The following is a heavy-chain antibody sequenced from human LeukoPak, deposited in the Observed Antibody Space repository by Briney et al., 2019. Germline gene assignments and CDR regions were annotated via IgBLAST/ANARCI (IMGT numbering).Heavy chain of an antibody. D-gene: IGHD7-27*01. J-gene: IGHJ6*03. V-gene: IGHV1-46*01. CDR1: GYTFTSYY. CDR2: INPSGGST. Sequence: GASVKVSCKASGYTFTSYYMHWVRQAPGQGLEWMGIINPSGGSTSYAQKFQGRVTMTRDTSTSTVYMELSSLRSEDTAVYYCASGPKLGPYYYYMDVWGKGTTVTVSS. CDR3: ASGPKLGPYYYYMDV.